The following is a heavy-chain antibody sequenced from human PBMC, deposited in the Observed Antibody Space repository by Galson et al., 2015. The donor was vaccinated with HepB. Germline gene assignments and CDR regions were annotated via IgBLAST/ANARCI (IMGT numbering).Heavy chain of an antibody. J-gene: IGHJ4*02. CDR3: AKGISVGGAMGIVAVPAAPES. V-gene: IGHV3-23*01. D-gene: IGHD2-2*01. Sequence: SLRLSCAASGFSFSNYDMSWVRQAPGKGLEWVSSIGYSGGSTYYADSVKGRFTISRDNSKNTVYLQVNSLRAEDTAVYYCAKGISVGGAMGIVAVPAAPESWGQGTLVTVSS. CDR1: GFSFSNYD. CDR2: IGYSGGST.